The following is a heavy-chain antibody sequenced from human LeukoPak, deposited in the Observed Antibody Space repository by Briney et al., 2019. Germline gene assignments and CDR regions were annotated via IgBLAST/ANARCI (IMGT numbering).Heavy chain of an antibody. D-gene: IGHD4/OR15-4a*01. V-gene: IGHV3-7*03. J-gene: IGHJ4*02. Sequence: GGSLRLSCVASGLTVSNHWMSWVRQAPGKGLEWVAHINQDGNKKYYVDSVKGRFTIFRDNAKNSLYLQMNSLRAEDTAVYYCATGDYGVHGDYWGQGILVTVSS. CDR1: GLTVSNHW. CDR2: INQDGNKK. CDR3: ATGDYGVHGDY.